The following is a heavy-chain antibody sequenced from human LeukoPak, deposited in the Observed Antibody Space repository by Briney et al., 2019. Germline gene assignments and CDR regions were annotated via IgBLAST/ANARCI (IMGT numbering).Heavy chain of an antibody. CDR3: ARDRSIAARQDYFDY. Sequence: AGGSLRLSCAASGFTFSSYEMNWVRKAPGKGLEWVSYISSSGSTIYYADSVKGRFTISRDNAKNSLYLQMNSLRAEDTAVYYCARDRSIAARQDYFDYWGQGTLVTVSS. J-gene: IGHJ4*02. CDR1: GFTFSSYE. V-gene: IGHV3-48*03. CDR2: ISSSGSTI. D-gene: IGHD6-6*01.